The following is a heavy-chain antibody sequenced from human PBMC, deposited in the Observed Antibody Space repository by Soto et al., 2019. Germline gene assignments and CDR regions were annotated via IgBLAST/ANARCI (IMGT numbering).Heavy chain of an antibody. CDR1: GGSISSYY. CDR2: IYYSGST. Sequence: SETLSLTCTVSGGSISSYYWSWIRQPPGKGLEWIGYIYYSGSTNYNPSLKSRVTISVDTSKNQFSLKLSSVTAADTAVYYCARVARRYGDYYYYYYMDVWGKGTTVTV. V-gene: IGHV4-59*01. D-gene: IGHD1-1*01. CDR3: ARVARRYGDYYYYYYMDV. J-gene: IGHJ6*03.